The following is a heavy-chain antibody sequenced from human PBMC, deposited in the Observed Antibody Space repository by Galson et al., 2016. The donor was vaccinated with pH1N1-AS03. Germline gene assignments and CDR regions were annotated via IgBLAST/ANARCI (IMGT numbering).Heavy chain of an antibody. V-gene: IGHV3-30*02. J-gene: IGHJ4*02. D-gene: IGHD3-22*01. CDR1: GFTFRSFG. CDR3: ARAAYDRTEDYYSHFDK. CDR2: IRYDGRNK. Sequence: SLRLSCAASGFTFRSFGMNWVRQAPGKGLEWVAFIRYDGRNKFYADSMKGRFTISRDNSKNTLYLQVNSLRTDDTAVCYCARAAYDRTEDYYSHFDKWGQGTLVTVSS.